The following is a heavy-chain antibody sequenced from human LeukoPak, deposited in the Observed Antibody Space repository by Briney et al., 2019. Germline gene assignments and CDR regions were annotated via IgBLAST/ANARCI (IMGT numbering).Heavy chain of an antibody. CDR3: ARFYTVTGAFDI. CDR1: GYTFTSYG. Sequence: GASVQVSCKASGYTFTSYGIRWVRQAPGHGLEWMGWISAYNGNTNYAQKLQGRVTMTTDTSTSTAYMELRSLRSDDTAVYYCARFYTVTGAFDIWGQGTMVTVSS. D-gene: IGHD4-17*01. CDR2: ISAYNGNT. J-gene: IGHJ3*02. V-gene: IGHV1-18*04.